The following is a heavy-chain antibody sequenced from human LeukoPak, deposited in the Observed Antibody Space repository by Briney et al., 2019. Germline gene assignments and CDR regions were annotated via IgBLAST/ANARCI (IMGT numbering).Heavy chain of an antibody. D-gene: IGHD6-19*01. V-gene: IGHV1-2*02. J-gene: IGHJ5*02. CDR2: INPNSGGT. CDR3: ARASIAVAVSVSGNWFDP. CDR1: GYTFTGYY. Sequence: GASVKVSCKASGYTFTGYYMHWVRQAPGQGLEWMGWINPNSGGTNYARKFQGRVTMTRDTSISTAYMELSRLRSDDTAVYYCARASIAVAVSVSGNWFDPWGQGTLVTVSS.